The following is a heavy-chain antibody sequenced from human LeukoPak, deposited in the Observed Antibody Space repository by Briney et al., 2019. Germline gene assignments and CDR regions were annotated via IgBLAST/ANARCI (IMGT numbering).Heavy chain of an antibody. CDR1: GFTFSSYA. Sequence: PGGSLRLSCAASGFTFSSYAMSWVRQAPGKGLEWVSAISGSGGSTYYADSVKGRFTISRDNSNNTLYLQTNSLRAEDTAVYYCAKEEGIAVAGPGGYWGQGTLVTVSS. CDR2: ISGSGGST. D-gene: IGHD6-19*01. CDR3: AKEEGIAVAGPGGY. J-gene: IGHJ4*02. V-gene: IGHV3-23*01.